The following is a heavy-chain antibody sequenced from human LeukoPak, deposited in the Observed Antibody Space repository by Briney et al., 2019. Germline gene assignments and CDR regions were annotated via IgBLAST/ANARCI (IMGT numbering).Heavy chain of an antibody. CDR3: AREYFYDSSGYSDAFDI. Sequence: GGSLRLSCSASGFAFSNYGVHWVRQAPGKGLEWVAVIWYDGSYKYYADSVKGRFTIPRDNSKNTLYLQMNSLRAEDTAVYYCAREYFYDSSGYSDAFDIWGQGTMVTVSS. J-gene: IGHJ3*02. CDR1: GFAFSNYG. CDR2: IWYDGSYK. D-gene: IGHD3-22*01. V-gene: IGHV3-33*01.